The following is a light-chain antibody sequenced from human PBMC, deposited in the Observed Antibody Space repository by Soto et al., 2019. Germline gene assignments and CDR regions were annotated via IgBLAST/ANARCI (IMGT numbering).Light chain of an antibody. CDR1: QTVSSSY. CDR3: QYYCRT. V-gene: IGKV3-20*01. CDR2: GAS. J-gene: IGKJ1*01. Sequence: EIVLPQSPGTLSLSPGERAPLACRASQTVSSSYLAWYQQKPGQAPRPLIYGASTRATGIPDRFSGSGSGTDFALTINRLETEGFAVLYCQYYCRTFGQGTKVE.